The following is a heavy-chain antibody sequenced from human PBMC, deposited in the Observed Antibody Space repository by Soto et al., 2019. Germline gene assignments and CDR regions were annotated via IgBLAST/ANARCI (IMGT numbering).Heavy chain of an antibody. D-gene: IGHD4-17*01. J-gene: IGHJ4*02. V-gene: IGHV3-23*01. CDR2: ISGSGGST. CDR3: GAAATYDYGDDY. CDR1: GFTFSSYA. Sequence: PGGSLRLSCAASGFTFSSYAMSWVRQAPGKGLEWVSAISGSGGSTYYADSVKGRSTISRDNSKNTLYLQMNSLRAEDTAVYYCGAAATYDYGDDYWGQGTLVTVSS.